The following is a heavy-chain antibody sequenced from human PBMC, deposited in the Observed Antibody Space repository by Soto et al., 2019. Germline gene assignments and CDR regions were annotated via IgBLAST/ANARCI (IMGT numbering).Heavy chain of an antibody. D-gene: IGHD3-16*02. V-gene: IGHV3-30-3*01. Sequence: QVQLVESGGGVVQPGRSLRLSCAASGFTFSSYAMHWVRQAPGKGLEWVAVISYDGSNKYYADSVKGRFTISRDNSKNTLYLQMHSLRAEDTAVYYCAREYDYVWGSYRNTFDHWGQGTLVTVSS. CDR1: GFTFSSYA. CDR3: AREYDYVWGSYRNTFDH. J-gene: IGHJ4*02. CDR2: ISYDGSNK.